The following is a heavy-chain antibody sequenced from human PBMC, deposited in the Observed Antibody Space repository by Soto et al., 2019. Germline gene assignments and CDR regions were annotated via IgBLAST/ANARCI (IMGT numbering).Heavy chain of an antibody. V-gene: IGHV4-4*02. D-gene: IGHD3-10*01. J-gene: IGHJ4*02. CDR2: IVHTAST. Sequence: TSETLSLTCAVSADSITISNWCTCVRQSPGQPLEWIGEIVHTASTNYNPSLNRRVSLAVDKSTNHFSLKLRSVIAAATAVYYCARGGFHASRVYYFDDWGQGALVIVSS. CDR3: ARGGFHASRVYYFDD. CDR1: ADSITISNW.